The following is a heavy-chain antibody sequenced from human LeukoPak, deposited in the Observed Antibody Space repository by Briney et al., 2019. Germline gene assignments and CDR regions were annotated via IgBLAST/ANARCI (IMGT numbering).Heavy chain of an antibody. Sequence: PGGSLRLSCAASGFTFSSYSMNWVRQAPGKGLEWVSSISSSSSYIYYADTVKGRFTISRDNAKKSLYLQMNSLRAEDTAVYYCAGYCSSTSCPGDFDYWGQGTLVTVSS. CDR3: AGYCSSTSCPGDFDY. V-gene: IGHV3-21*01. D-gene: IGHD2-2*01. CDR2: ISSSSSYI. J-gene: IGHJ4*02. CDR1: GFTFSSYS.